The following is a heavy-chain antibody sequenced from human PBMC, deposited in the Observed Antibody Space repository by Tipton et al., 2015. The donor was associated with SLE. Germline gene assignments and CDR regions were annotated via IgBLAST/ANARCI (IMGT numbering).Heavy chain of an antibody. CDR1: SYSIYNGFY. CDR2: IYRSGTA. CDR3: ARDEYRYDATGYHLLGHFDF. Sequence: TLSLTCSVSSYSIYNGFYWGWIRQSPGKGLEWIGSIYRSGTAYYNPSLKSRVTMSVDTSKNQFSLKLSSVTAADTAVYYCARDEYRYDATGYHLLGHFDFWGQGTLVTVSS. J-gene: IGHJ4*02. D-gene: IGHD3-22*01. V-gene: IGHV4-38-2*02.